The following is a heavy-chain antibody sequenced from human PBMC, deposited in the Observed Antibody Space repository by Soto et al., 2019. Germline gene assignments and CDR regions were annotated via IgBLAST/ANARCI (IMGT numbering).Heavy chain of an antibody. CDR2: ISSSSSTI. Sequence: PGGSLRLSCAASGFTFSSYSMNWVRQAPGKGLEWVSYISSSSSTIYYADSVKGRFTISRDNAKNSLYLQMNSLRDEDTAVYYCARGSTYDFWSGYIYYGMDVWGQGTTVTVSS. CDR1: GFTFSSYS. D-gene: IGHD3-3*01. J-gene: IGHJ6*02. CDR3: ARGSTYDFWSGYIYYGMDV. V-gene: IGHV3-48*02.